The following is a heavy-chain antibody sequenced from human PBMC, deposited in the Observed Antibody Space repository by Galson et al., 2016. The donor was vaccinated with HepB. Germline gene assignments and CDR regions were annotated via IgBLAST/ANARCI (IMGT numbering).Heavy chain of an antibody. CDR3: ARDGADCRGHCYNHLDS. J-gene: IGHJ4*02. CDR1: GFTFNNFG. CDR2: IWYDGSNK. D-gene: IGHD2-21*01. Sequence: SLRLSCAASGFTFNNFGMHWVRQAPGKGLEWVAVIWYDGSNKYYADSVKGRFTISRDNSKNTLYLQMNSLRAEDTAVYYCARDGADCRGHCYNHLDSWGQGTLVTVSS. V-gene: IGHV3-33*01.